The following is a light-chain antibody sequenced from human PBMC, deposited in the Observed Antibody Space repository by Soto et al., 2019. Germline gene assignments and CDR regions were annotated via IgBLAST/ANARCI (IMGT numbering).Light chain of an antibody. CDR2: DVS. CDR1: SSEVGGYNY. J-gene: IGLJ1*01. Sequence: QSVLTQPASVSGSPGQSITISCTGTSSEVGGYNYVSWLQQHPGKVPKLIIYDVSSRPSGVSNRFSGSKSGNTASLTISGLQAEDEADYYCTSYTSSNTHVFGGGTKFTVL. CDR3: TSYTSSNTHV. V-gene: IGLV2-14*01.